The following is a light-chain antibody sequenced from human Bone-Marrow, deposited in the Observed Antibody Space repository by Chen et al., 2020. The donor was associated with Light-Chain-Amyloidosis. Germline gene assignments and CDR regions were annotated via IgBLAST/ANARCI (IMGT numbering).Light chain of an antibody. CDR2: ECI. V-gene: IGLV2-8*01. CDR1: NSAFGRYDY. CDR3: CSYAGDSWV. Sequence: QSALTQPPSASGSPGQSVTISCTGPNSAFGRYDYVSWYQQHPGKAPKFLIYECIKRASGVPARFSGAKSGNTASLTVSGLQAEDEADYYCCSYAGDSWVFGGGTKLTVL. J-gene: IGLJ3*02.